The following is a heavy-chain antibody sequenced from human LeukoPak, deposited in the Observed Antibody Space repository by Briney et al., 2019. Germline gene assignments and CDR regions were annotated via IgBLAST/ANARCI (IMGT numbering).Heavy chain of an antibody. J-gene: IGHJ4*02. CDR1: GGTFSSYA. Sequence: ASVKVSCKASGGTFSSYAISWMRQAPGQGLEWMGGIIPIFGTANYAQKFQGRVTITADESTSTAYMELSSLRSEDTAVYYCARGSLYDSSGYYVYDFDYWGQGTLVTVSS. CDR2: IIPIFGTA. D-gene: IGHD3-22*01. V-gene: IGHV1-69*01. CDR3: ARGSLYDSSGYYVYDFDY.